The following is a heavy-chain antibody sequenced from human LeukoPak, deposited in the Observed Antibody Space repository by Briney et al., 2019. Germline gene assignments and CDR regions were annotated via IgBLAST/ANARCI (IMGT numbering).Heavy chain of an antibody. CDR3: ARQGHKLTLVDYYGMDV. Sequence: SETLSLTCAVSGGSINSDYWSWVRQPPGKGLEWIGYIYYSGSSTNYNPSLKSRVTISVDRSKNQFSLKLKSVTAADTAVYYCARQGHKLTLVDYYGMDVWGQGTTVTVSS. D-gene: IGHD1-26*01. CDR1: GGSINSDY. CDR2: IYYSGSST. J-gene: IGHJ6*02. V-gene: IGHV4-59*08.